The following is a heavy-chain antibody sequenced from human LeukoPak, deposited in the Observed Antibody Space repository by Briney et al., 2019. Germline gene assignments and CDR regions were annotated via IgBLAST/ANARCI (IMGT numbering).Heavy chain of an antibody. CDR2: INPNSGGT. CDR3: AREYYDSSGYHSFDY. Sequence: ASVKVSCKASGYTFIAYYMHWVRQAPGQGLEWMGWINPNSGGTNYAQKFQGRVTMTRDTSISTAYMELSRLRSDDTAVYYCAREYYDSSGYHSFDYWGQGTLVTVSS. D-gene: IGHD3-22*01. J-gene: IGHJ4*02. V-gene: IGHV1-2*02. CDR1: GYTFIAYY.